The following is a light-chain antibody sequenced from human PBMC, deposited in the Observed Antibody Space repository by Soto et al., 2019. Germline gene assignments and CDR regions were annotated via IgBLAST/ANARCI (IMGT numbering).Light chain of an antibody. V-gene: IGKV3-20*01. CDR1: QSVSNNY. CDR3: QQYGSSGT. J-gene: IGKJ1*01. Sequence: EIVLTQSPATLSSFPGDRVTLSWRASQSVSNNYLAWYQQKPGQAPRLLIYGASNRATGIPDRLSGSGSGTDFTLTISRLEPEDSAVYYCQQYGSSGTFGQGTKVDIK. CDR2: GAS.